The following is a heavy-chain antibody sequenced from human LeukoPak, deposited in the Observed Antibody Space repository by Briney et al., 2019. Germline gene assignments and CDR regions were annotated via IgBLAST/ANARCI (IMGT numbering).Heavy chain of an antibody. V-gene: IGHV4-34*01. J-gene: IGHJ5*02. CDR1: GGSFSGYY. CDR3: ARGKKLMKYSYGPNWFDP. D-gene: IGHD5-18*01. Sequence: SETLSLTCAVYGGSFSGYYWSWIRQPPGKGLEWIGEINHSGSTNYNPSLKSRVTISVDTSKNQFSLKLSSVTAADTAVYYCARGKKLMKYSYGPNWFDPWGQGTLVTVSS. CDR2: INHSGST.